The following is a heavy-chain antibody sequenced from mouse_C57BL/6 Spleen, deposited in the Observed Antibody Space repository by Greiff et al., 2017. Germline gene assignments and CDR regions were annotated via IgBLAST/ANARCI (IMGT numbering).Heavy chain of an antibody. CDR2: IYYSGTI. CDR3: ARAGLLEDYAMDY. CDR1: GISITTGNYR. D-gene: IGHD2-3*01. J-gene: IGHJ4*01. Sequence: EVQLQESGPGLVKPSQTVFLTCTVTGISITTGNYRWSWIRQFPGNKLEWIGYIYYSGTITYNPSLTSRTTITRDTPKNQFFLEMNSLTAEDTATYYCARAGLLEDYAMDYWGQGTSVTVSS. V-gene: IGHV3-5*01.